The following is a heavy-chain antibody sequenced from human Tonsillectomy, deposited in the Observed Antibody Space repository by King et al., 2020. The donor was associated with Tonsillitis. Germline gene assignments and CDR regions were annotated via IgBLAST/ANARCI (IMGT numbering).Heavy chain of an antibody. CDR1: GFTFSTYS. Sequence: VQLVESGGGLVQPGGSLRLSCAASGFTFSTYSMNWVRQAPGKGLEWVSFISSSSRNIYYADSVKGRFTISRDNAKNSLYLQMNSLRAEDTAVYYCARAYSGYDFGYWGQGTLVTVSS. J-gene: IGHJ4*02. D-gene: IGHD5-12*01. CDR2: ISSSSRNI. CDR3: ARAYSGYDFGY. V-gene: IGHV3-48*01.